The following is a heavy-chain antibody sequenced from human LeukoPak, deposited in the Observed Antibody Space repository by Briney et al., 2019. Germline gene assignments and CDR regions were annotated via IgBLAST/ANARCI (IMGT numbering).Heavy chain of an antibody. CDR3: ARTLIYYYDSSGYYGLFDY. CDR1: GFTFSSYS. D-gene: IGHD3-22*01. Sequence: GSLRLSCAASGFTFSSYSMNWVRQAPGKGLEWIGEINHSGSTNYNPSLKSRVTISVDTSKNQFSLKLSSVTAADTAVYYCARTLIYYYDSSGYYGLFDYWGQGTLVTVSS. J-gene: IGHJ4*02. CDR2: INHSGST. V-gene: IGHV4-34*01.